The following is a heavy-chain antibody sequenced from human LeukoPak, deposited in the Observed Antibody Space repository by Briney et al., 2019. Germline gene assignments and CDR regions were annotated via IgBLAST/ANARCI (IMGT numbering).Heavy chain of an antibody. CDR3: ARGGIAARALDY. V-gene: IGHV4-59*12. CDR2: IYYSGST. Sequence: SETLSLTCTVSGGSISSYYWSWIRQPPGKGLEWIGYIYYSGSTNYNPSLKSRVTISVDTSKNQFSLKLSSVTAADTAVYYCARGGIAARALDYWGQGTLVTVSS. CDR1: GGSISSYY. J-gene: IGHJ4*02. D-gene: IGHD6-6*01.